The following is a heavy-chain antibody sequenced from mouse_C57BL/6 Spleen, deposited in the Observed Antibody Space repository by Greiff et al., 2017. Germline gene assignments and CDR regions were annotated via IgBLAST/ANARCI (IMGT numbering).Heavy chain of an antibody. Sequence: VQLQQSGPELVKPGASVKISCKASGYSFTSYYIHWVKQRPGQGLEWIGWIYPGSGNTKYNEKFKGTATLTADTSSSTAYMQLSSLTSEDSAVYYWARGYYGSSYRDAMDDWGQGTSVTVSS. D-gene: IGHD1-1*01. CDR1: GYSFTSYY. CDR2: IYPGSGNT. J-gene: IGHJ4*01. CDR3: ARGYYGSSYRDAMDD. V-gene: IGHV1-66*01.